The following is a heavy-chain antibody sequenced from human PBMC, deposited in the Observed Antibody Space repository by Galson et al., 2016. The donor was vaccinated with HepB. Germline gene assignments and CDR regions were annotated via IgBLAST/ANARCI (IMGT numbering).Heavy chain of an antibody. CDR1: GSTLTDLS. CDR3: ATVADSSGFYYGHYGMDV. Sequence: SVKVSCKVSGSTLTDLSMHWVRQAPGKGLEWLGGFDPEEGETIYAQKFQGRVTMTEDTSTDTAYMELSSLKSEDTAVYYCATVADSSGFYYGHYGMDVWGQGTTVSVS. J-gene: IGHJ6*02. D-gene: IGHD3-22*01. V-gene: IGHV1-24*01. CDR2: FDPEEGET.